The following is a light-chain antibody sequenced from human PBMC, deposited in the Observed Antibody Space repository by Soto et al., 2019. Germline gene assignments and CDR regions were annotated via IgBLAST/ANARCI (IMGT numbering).Light chain of an antibody. J-gene: IGKJ1*01. CDR1: KNINTW. CDR3: QHYGSSSWT. V-gene: IGKV3-11*01. Sequence: TQSPSTLSASVGDRVTITCRASKNINTWVAWYQQKPGQAPRLLIYDASNRATGIPARFSGSGSGTDFTLTISSLEPEDFAVYYCQHYGSSSWTFGQGTKVDIK. CDR2: DAS.